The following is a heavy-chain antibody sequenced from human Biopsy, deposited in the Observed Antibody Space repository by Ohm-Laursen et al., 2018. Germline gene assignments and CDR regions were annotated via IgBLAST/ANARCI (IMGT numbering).Heavy chain of an antibody. J-gene: IGHJ2*01. CDR3: ARGVPHYDGSGFPLAGYWYFDL. CDR2: ISYSGTT. D-gene: IGHD3-22*01. V-gene: IGHV4-31*01. CDR1: GGSIGGGEYY. Sequence: PSETLSLTCTVSGGSIGGGEYYWNWIRQPPGKGLEWIGLISYSGTTFYNPSLESLLTISIDTSKNHFSLNLRSVTAADTAVYYCARGVPHYDGSGFPLAGYWYFDLWGRGTLVTVSS.